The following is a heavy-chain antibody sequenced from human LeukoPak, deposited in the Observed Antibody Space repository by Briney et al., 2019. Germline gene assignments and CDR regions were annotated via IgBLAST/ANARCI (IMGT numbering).Heavy chain of an antibody. J-gene: IGHJ4*02. D-gene: IGHD1-26*01. CDR2: ISPDGSDT. Sequence: PGGSLRLSCAASGFTLSSYWMHWVRQGPGKGPVWVSRISPDGSDTSYADSVKGRFTISRDNAKNTLYLQMNSLRVEDTAVYYCVRGAYSGSLDYWGQRTLVTVSS. CDR1: GFTLSSYW. CDR3: VRGAYSGSLDY. V-gene: IGHV3-74*01.